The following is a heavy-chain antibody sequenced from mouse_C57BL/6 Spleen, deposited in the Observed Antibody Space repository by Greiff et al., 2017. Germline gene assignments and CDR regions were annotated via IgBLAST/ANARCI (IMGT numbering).Heavy chain of an antibody. CDR3: ARWGADFDY. V-gene: IGHV1-69*01. Sequence: VQLQQSGAELVMPGASVKLSCKASGYTFTSYWMHWVKQRPGQGLEWIGEIDPSDSYTNYNQKFKGKSTLTVDKSSSTAYMQLSSLTSEDSAVYYCARWGADFDYWGQGTTLTVSS. CDR2: IDPSDSYT. J-gene: IGHJ2*01. CDR1: GYTFTSYW.